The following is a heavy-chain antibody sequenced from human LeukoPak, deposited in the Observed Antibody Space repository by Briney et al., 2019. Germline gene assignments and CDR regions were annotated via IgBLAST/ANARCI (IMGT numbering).Heavy chain of an antibody. Sequence: PGGSLRLSCAASGFTFSSYAMSWVRQAPGKGLEWVGRIKSKTDGGTTNCAAPVNGRFTISRDDSKNTLYLQMNSLKAEDTAVYYCATDQFKEEYYYGSGNYYPLNDYWGQGTLVTVSS. CDR3: ATDQFKEEYYYGSGNYYPLNDY. CDR2: IKSKTDGGTT. V-gene: IGHV3-15*01. CDR1: GFTFSSYA. D-gene: IGHD3-10*01. J-gene: IGHJ4*02.